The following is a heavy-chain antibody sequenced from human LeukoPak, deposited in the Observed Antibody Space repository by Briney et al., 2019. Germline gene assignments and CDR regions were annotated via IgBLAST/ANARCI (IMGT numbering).Heavy chain of an antibody. D-gene: IGHD5-18*01. CDR3: AKGIQQWSSYMDV. J-gene: IGHJ6*03. V-gene: IGHV3-15*01. Sequence: GGSLRLSCAASGFTFSNVWMSWVRQAPGKGLEWVGRVKSKTDGGTTDYAAPVKARFTISRDDSKNTLYLQMNSLKTEDTAVYYCAKGIQQWSSYMDVWGKGTTVIVSS. CDR1: GFTFSNVW. CDR2: VKSKTDGGTT.